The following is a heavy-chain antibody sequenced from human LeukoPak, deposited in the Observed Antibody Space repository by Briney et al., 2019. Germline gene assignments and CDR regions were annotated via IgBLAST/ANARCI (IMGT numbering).Heavy chain of an antibody. CDR2: IYSDGVT. V-gene: IGHV3-66*02. Sequence: GRSLRLSCAASGFIVNSYAMSWVRQAPGKGLTWVSLIYSDGVTHYADSVKGRFTISRDNSKNTLYLQMNSLRDEDTAVYFCARDRAEGKTWVEFDPWGQGTLVTVSS. CDR3: ARDRAEGKTWVEFDP. CDR1: GFIVNSYA. J-gene: IGHJ5*02.